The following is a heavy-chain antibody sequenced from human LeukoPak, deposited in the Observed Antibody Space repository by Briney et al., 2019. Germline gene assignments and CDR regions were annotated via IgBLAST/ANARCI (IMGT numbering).Heavy chain of an antibody. CDR3: AIGSSGYFADL. Sequence: GGSLRLSCAASGFTFSNYGMHWVRQAPGKGLEWVAVISYDGSNKYYADSVKGRFTISRDNSKNTLYLQMNSLRAEDTALYYCAIGSSGYFADLWGQGTLVTVSS. J-gene: IGHJ5*02. CDR1: GFTFSNYG. V-gene: IGHV3-30*19. CDR2: ISYDGSNK. D-gene: IGHD3-22*01.